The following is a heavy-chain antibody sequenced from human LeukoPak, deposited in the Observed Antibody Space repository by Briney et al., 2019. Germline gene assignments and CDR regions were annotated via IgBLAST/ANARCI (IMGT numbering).Heavy chain of an antibody. CDR3: ARHDPNTVTFDC. Sequence: KPSETLSLTCTVSGGSISSYYWSWIRQPPGKGLEWIGYIYTSGSTNYNPSLKSRVTISVDTSKYQFSLRLSSVTAADTAVYYCARHDPNTVTFDCWGQGTLVTVSS. V-gene: IGHV4-4*09. CDR1: GGSISSYY. D-gene: IGHD4-11*01. CDR2: IYTSGST. J-gene: IGHJ4*02.